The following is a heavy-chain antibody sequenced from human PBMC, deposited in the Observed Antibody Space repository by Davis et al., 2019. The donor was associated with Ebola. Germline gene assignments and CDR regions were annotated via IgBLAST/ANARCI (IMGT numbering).Heavy chain of an antibody. CDR1: GGSVSSGSYY. V-gene: IGHV4-61*01. Sequence: MPSETLSLTCTVSGGSVSSGSYYWSWIRQPPGKGLEWIGYIYYSGSTNYNPSLKSRVTISVDTSKNQFSLKLSSVTAADTAVYYCARVGYHFWSGYYTPNWFDPWGQGTLVTVSS. CDR3: ARVGYHFWSGYYTPNWFDP. CDR2: IYYSGST. D-gene: IGHD3-3*01. J-gene: IGHJ5*02.